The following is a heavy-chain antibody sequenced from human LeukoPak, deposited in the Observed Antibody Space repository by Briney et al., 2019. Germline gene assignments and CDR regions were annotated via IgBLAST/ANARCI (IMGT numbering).Heavy chain of an antibody. Sequence: GRSLRLSCAASGFTFSSYGMHWVRQAPGKGLEWVAVISYDGSNKYYADSVKGRFTISRDNSKNTLYLQMNSLRAEDTAVYYCARAGVEYDTVPWFDPWGQGTLVTVSS. CDR1: GFTFSSYG. CDR2: ISYDGSNK. D-gene: IGHD3-22*01. J-gene: IGHJ5*02. V-gene: IGHV3-30*03. CDR3: ARAGVEYDTVPWFDP.